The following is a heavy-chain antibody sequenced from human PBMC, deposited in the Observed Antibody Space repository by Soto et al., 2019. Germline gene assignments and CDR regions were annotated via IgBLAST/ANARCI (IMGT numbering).Heavy chain of an antibody. Sequence: GASVKVSCKASGGTFSSYTISWVRQAPGQGLEWMGRIIPILGIANYAQKFQGRVTITADKSTSTAYMELSSLRSEDTAVYYCARDGPLLRSLYYYGMAVWGQGTSVPVSS. CDR3: ARDGPLLRSLYYYGMAV. V-gene: IGHV1-69*04. CDR2: IIPILGIA. D-gene: IGHD2-15*01. CDR1: GGTFSSYT. J-gene: IGHJ6*02.